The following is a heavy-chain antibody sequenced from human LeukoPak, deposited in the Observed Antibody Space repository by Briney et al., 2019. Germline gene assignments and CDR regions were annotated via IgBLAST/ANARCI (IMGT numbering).Heavy chain of an antibody. CDR2: ISSSSSYI. V-gene: IGHV3-21*01. D-gene: IGHD3-10*01. Sequence: PGGPLRLSCAAPGFTFSIYSMNCVRQAPGKPLECVSSISSSSSYIYYADSVKGRFTISRDNAKNSLYLQMNSLRAEDTAVYYCARDRLLWFGELLENDYWGQGTLVTVSS. CDR1: GFTFSIYS. CDR3: ARDRLLWFGELLENDY. J-gene: IGHJ4*02.